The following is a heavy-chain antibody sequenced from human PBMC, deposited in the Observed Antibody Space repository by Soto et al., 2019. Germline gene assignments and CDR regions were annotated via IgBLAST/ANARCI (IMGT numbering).Heavy chain of an antibody. Sequence: QLQLQGAGPGLVKPSETLSLTCTVSGGSISSNNYYWAWIRQPPGKGLEWIGTISYSGSTSYNPSLMSRVTMSVDTSKNQFSLNLSSVTAADTAVYYCARAILTGSDRYYFAYLGQGTLVTVSS. CDR2: ISYSGST. CDR1: GGSISSNNYY. D-gene: IGHD3-9*01. J-gene: IGHJ4*02. V-gene: IGHV4-39*01. CDR3: ARAILTGSDRYYFAY.